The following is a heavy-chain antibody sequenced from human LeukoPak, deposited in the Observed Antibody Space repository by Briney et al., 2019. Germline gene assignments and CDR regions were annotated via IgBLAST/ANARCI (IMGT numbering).Heavy chain of an antibody. CDR1: GYTLTELS. J-gene: IGHJ4*02. Sequence: GASVKVSCKVSGYTLTELSMRWVRQAPGKGLEWMGGFDPDDGETNYAQKFQGRVTITEDKSKGQADMELGSLRSEDPAVYYCAPDDILTVYGCADYWGEGDLVSVSS. V-gene: IGHV1-24*01. CDR2: FDPDDGET. D-gene: IGHD3-9*01. CDR3: APDDILTVYGCADY.